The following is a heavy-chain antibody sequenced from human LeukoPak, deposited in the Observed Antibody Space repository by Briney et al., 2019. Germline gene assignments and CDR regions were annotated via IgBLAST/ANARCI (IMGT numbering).Heavy chain of an antibody. V-gene: IGHV3-9*01. CDR3: AKGSEVLRYFDSLLGARGSLDY. J-gene: IGHJ4*02. CDR1: GFTFDDYA. D-gene: IGHD3-9*01. Sequence: GGSLRLSYAASGFTFDDYAMHWVRQAPGKGLEWVSGISWNSGSIGYADSVKGRFTISRDNAKNSLYLQMNSLRAEDTALYYCAKGSEVLRYFDSLLGARGSLDYWGQGTLVTVSS. CDR2: ISWNSGSI.